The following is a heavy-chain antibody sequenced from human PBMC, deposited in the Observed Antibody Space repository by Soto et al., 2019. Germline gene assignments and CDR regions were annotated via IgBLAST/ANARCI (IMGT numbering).Heavy chain of an antibody. CDR1: GDSLSRNSYF. J-gene: IGHJ6*02. CDR2: VSSAGKT. V-gene: IGHV4-61*01. CDR3: AREWELLPYYVMDV. D-gene: IGHD1-26*01. Sequence: SEPLSLTCNVSGDSLSRNSYFWNWLRQPPGKGLEWIGYVSSAGKTKYNPSLEGRVTISVDTSKSHFSLKLTSVTSADTAVYFCAREWELLPYYVMDVWGQGTTVTVSS.